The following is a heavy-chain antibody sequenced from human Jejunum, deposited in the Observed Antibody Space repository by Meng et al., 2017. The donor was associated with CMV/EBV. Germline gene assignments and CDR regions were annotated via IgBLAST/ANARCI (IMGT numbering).Heavy chain of an antibody. V-gene: IGHV3-11*01. CDR2: ISGTVSGVNKT. Sequence: GFNVNDNYMSWIRQAPGRGLEWLSYISGTVSGVNKTLYIDSVKGRFTIFKDTGKNSLYLQMNNVRADDTAVYYCAREMGRGLSFDVWGQGTTVTVSS. CDR1: GFNVNDNY. D-gene: IGHD3/OR15-3a*01. J-gene: IGHJ6*02. CDR3: AREMGRGLSFDV.